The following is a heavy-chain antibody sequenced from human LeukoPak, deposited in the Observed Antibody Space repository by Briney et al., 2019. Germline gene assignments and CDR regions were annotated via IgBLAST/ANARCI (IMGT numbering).Heavy chain of an antibody. V-gene: IGHV5-51*01. J-gene: IGHJ1*01. CDR3: ARLSGSSSWLRYFHH. D-gene: IGHD6-13*01. CDR2: IYPGDSDI. CDR1: GYSFTSYW. Sequence: GESLKISCKGSGYSFTSYWIAWVRQMPGKGLEWMGIIYPGDSDISYSPSFQGQVTISVDKSISTAYLQWSSLKASDTAIYYCARLSGSSSWLRYFHHWGQGTLVTVSS.